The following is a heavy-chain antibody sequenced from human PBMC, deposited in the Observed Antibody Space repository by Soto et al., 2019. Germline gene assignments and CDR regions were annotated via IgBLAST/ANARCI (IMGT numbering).Heavy chain of an antibody. CDR2: ISYDGSNK. V-gene: IGHV3-30*04. CDR3: ARDHSDSSGYYYFDL. D-gene: IGHD3-22*01. J-gene: IGHJ2*01. CDR1: GFTFSSYA. Sequence: GGSLRLSCAASGFTFSSYAMHWVRQAPGKGLEWVAVISYDGSNKYYADSVKGRFTISRDNSKNTLYLQMNSLRAEDTAVYYCARDHSDSSGYYYFDLWGRGTLVTVSS.